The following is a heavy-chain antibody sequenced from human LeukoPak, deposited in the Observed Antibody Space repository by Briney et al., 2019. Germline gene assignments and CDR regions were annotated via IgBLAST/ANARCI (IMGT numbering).Heavy chain of an antibody. D-gene: IGHD3-22*01. CDR1: GFTFSSYG. V-gene: IGHV3-30*02. CDR2: IRYDGSNK. Sequence: GGSLRLSCAASGFTFSSYGMHWVRQAPGKGLEWVAFIRYDGSNKYYADSVKGRFTISRDNSKNTLYLQMNSLRAEDTAVYYCAKMMIVVVTHYTDYWGQGTLVTVSS. CDR3: AKMMIVVVTHYTDY. J-gene: IGHJ4*02.